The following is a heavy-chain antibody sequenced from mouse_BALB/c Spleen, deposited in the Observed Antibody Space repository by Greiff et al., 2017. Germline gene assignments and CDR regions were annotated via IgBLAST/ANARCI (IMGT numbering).Heavy chain of an antibody. V-gene: IGHV2-6-7*01. CDR3: ARAPLLRRKAMDD. J-gene: IGHJ4*01. Sequence: QVLLKESGPGLVAPSQCLSITCTVSGFSLTGYGVNWVRQPPGKGLEWLGMIWGDGSTDDNSALKSRLSSSKDNSKSQVFLKMNRLQTDDTARYYWARAPLLRRKAMDDGGQGTSVTVAS. CDR1: GFSLTGYG. CDR2: IWGDGST. D-gene: IGHD2-4*01.